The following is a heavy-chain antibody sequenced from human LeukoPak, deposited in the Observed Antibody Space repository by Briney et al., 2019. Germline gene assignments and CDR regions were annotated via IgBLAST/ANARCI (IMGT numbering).Heavy chain of an antibody. D-gene: IGHD3-16*01. CDR1: GGSISSYY. Sequence: SETLSLTCTVSGGSISSYYWSWIRQSPGKGLEWIGYIYYSGSTNCNPSLKSRVTISVDTSKNQFSLKLSSVTAADTAVYYCARDLGGVTIFAPRSPRAFDIWGQGTMVTVSS. CDR2: IYYSGST. J-gene: IGHJ3*02. CDR3: ARDLGGVTIFAPRSPRAFDI. V-gene: IGHV4-59*01.